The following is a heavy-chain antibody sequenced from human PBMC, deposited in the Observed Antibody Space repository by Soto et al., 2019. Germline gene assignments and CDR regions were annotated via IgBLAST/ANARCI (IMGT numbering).Heavy chain of an antibody. CDR2: ISYDGSNK. V-gene: IGHV3-30*03. D-gene: IGHD4-17*01. CDR3: ARGAYGDYSFLGYYYYYGMDV. CDR1: GFTFSSYG. J-gene: IGHJ6*02. Sequence: SGFTFSSYGMHWVRQAPGKGLEWVAVISYDGSNKYYADSVKGRFTISRDNSKNTLYLQMSSLRSEDTAVYYCARGAYGDYSFLGYYYYYGMDVWGQGTTVTVSS.